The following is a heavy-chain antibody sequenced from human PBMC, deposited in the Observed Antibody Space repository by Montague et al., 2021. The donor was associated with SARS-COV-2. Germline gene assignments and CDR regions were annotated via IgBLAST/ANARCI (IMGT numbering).Heavy chain of an antibody. V-gene: IGHV3-23*01. D-gene: IGHD6-19*01. CDR2: ISGGGDMT. Sequence: SLRLSWAASGFTFSSYGMFLVRQTPGKGLEWVSAISGGGDMTYYADSVKGRFTISRDNSKNTLYLQMNTLRAEDTAVYFCAKKTIAVPGSPHFDSWGQGTLVTVSS. CDR3: AKKTIAVPGSPHFDS. J-gene: IGHJ4*02. CDR1: GFTFSSYG.